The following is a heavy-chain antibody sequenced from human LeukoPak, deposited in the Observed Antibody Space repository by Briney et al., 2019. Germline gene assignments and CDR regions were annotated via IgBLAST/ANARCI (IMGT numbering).Heavy chain of an antibody. CDR3: ARTGAPNSGGWYYFNY. CDR2: INAGNGNT. CDR1: GYTFTSYA. D-gene: IGHD6-13*01. Sequence: ASVKVSCKASGYTFTSYAMHWVRQAPGQRLEWMGWINAGNGNTKYSQKFQGRVTMTRDTSTSTVYMELSSLRSEDTAVYYCARTGAPNSGGWYYFNYWGQGTLVTVSS. J-gene: IGHJ4*02. V-gene: IGHV1-3*01.